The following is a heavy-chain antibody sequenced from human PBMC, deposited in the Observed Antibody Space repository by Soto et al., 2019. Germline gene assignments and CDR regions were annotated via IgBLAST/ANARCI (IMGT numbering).Heavy chain of an antibody. J-gene: IGHJ4*02. CDR2: IYYSGST. CDR1: GGSVSSGSYY. D-gene: IGHD3-3*01. V-gene: IGHV4-61*01. Sequence: PSETLSLTCTVSGGSVSSGSYYWSWIRQPPGKGLEWIGYIYYSGSTNYNPSLKSRVTISVDTSKNQFSLKLSSVTAADTAVYYCARGGRALRFLEWTIQDYWGQGTLVTVSS. CDR3: ARGGRALRFLEWTIQDY.